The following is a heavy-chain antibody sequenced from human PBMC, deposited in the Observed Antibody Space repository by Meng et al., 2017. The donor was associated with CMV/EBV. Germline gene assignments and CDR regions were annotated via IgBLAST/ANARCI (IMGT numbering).Heavy chain of an antibody. J-gene: IGHJ6*02. CDR1: GFTFSSYS. CDR3: AREDIVVVPAASYYGMDV. V-gene: IGHV3-48*04. D-gene: IGHD2-2*01. CDR2: ISSSSSTI. Sequence: GGSLRLSCAASGFTFSSYSMNWVRQAPGKGLEWVSYISSSSSTIYYADSVKGRFTISRDNAKNSLYLQMNSLRAEDTAVYYCAREDIVVVPAASYYGMDVWGQGTTVTAP.